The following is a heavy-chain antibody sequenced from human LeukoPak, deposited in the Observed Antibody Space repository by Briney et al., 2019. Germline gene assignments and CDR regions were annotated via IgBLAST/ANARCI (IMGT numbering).Heavy chain of an antibody. CDR2: IYNDGSST. CDR3: ARVRGGSGRSYAADAFDI. Sequence: GGSLRLSCAASGFTFSHYWMQWVRQAPGKGLVWVSRIYNDGSSTSYADSVKGRFTISRDNAKSTLYLQMNSLRAEDTAVYYCARVRGGSGRSYAADAFDIWGQGTMVTVSS. J-gene: IGHJ3*02. D-gene: IGHD1-26*01. V-gene: IGHV3-74*01. CDR1: GFTFSHYW.